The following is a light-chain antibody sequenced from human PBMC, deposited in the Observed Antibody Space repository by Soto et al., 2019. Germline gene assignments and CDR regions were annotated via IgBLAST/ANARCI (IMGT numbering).Light chain of an antibody. Sequence: EIVMTQSPATLSVSPGGRATLSCRASQSVSSYLAWYQQRPGQPPRILIYRASTRATNIPARFSGSWSGTEFSLTSSSLQSDDFAVYYWQQYGTWPPRYTFGQGNKLEI. V-gene: IGKV3-15*01. CDR3: QQYGTWPPRYT. CDR1: QSVSSY. J-gene: IGKJ2*01. CDR2: RAS.